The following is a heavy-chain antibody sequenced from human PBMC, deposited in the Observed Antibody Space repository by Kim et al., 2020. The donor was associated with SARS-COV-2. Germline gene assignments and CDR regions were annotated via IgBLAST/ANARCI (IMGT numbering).Heavy chain of an antibody. D-gene: IGHD3-9*01. CDR2: ARNKAKSYTT. J-gene: IGHJ6*02. CDR1: GFTFSDHY. CDR3: ARGAREDILTGAGYYYGMDV. Sequence: GGSLRLSCAASGFTFSDHYMDWVRQAPGKGLEWVGRARNKAKSYTTEYAASVKGRFTISRDDSKNSLYLQMNSLNTEDTAVYYCARGAREDILTGAGYYYGMDVWGQGTTVTGSS. V-gene: IGHV3-72*01.